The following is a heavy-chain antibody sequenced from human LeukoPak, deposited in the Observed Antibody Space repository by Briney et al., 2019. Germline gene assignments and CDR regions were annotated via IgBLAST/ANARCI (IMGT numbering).Heavy chain of an antibody. CDR1: GGSVSSYY. CDR3: ARESFQAFDI. D-gene: IGHD1-26*01. V-gene: IGHV4-59*02. J-gene: IGHJ3*02. Sequence: PSETLSLTCTVSGGSVSSYYWSWIRQPPGKGLEYIGYIYYIGITNYNPSLKSRVTISVDTSKNQFSLELSPVTAADTAIYYCARESFQAFDIWGQGTLVTVPS. CDR2: IYYIGIT.